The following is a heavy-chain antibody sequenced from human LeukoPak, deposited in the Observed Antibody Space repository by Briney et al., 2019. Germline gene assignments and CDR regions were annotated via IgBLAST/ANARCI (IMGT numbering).Heavy chain of an antibody. CDR3: ARGREIGEFDY. D-gene: IGHD1-26*01. CDR1: GYSISSGYY. V-gene: IGHV4-38-2*02. CDR2: IYHSGST. J-gene: IGHJ4*02. Sequence: SETLSLTCTVSGYSISSGYYWGWIRQPPGKGLEWIGSIYHSGSTYYNPSLKSRVTISVDTSKNQFSLKLSSVTAADTAVYYCARGREIGEFDYWGQGTLVTVSS.